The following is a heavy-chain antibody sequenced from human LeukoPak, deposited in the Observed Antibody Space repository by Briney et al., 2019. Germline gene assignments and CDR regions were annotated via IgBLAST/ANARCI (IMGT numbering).Heavy chain of an antibody. V-gene: IGHV4-38-2*01. J-gene: IGHJ3*02. D-gene: IGHD2-2*01. CDR3: ARRSCSSTSCDPLDAFDI. CDR2: IYHSGST. Sequence: SETLSLTCAVSGYSISSGYYWGWIRQPPGTGLEWIGSIYHSGSTYYNPSLKSRVTISVDMSKNQFSLKLSSVTAADTAVYYCARRSCSSTSCDPLDAFDIWGQGTMVTVSS. CDR1: GYSISSGYY.